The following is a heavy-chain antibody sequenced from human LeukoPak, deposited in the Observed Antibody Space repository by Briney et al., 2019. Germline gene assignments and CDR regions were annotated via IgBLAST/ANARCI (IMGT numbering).Heavy chain of an antibody. J-gene: IGHJ6*03. CDR3: ARDVSSIAARHYYYYMDV. D-gene: IGHD6-6*01. Sequence: ASVKVSCKASGYTFTSYGISWVRQAPGQGLEWMGWISAYNGNTNYAQKLQGRVTMTTDTPTSTAYMELRSLRSDDTAVYYCARDVSSIAARHYYYYMDVWGKGTTVTVSS. V-gene: IGHV1-18*01. CDR1: GYTFTSYG. CDR2: ISAYNGNT.